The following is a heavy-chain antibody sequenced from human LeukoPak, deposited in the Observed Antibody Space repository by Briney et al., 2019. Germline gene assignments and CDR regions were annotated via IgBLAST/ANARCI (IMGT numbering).Heavy chain of an antibody. J-gene: IGHJ5*02. CDR3: ARDNAHYYGSSGYYNWFDP. V-gene: IGHV4-59*12. D-gene: IGHD3-22*01. Sequence: PSETLSLTCTVSGGSISSYYWSWIRQPPGKGLEWIGYIYYSGSTNYNPSLKSRVTISVDTSKNQFSLKLSSVTAADTVVYYCARDNAHYYGSSGYYNWFDPWGQGTLVTVSS. CDR1: GGSISSYY. CDR2: IYYSGST.